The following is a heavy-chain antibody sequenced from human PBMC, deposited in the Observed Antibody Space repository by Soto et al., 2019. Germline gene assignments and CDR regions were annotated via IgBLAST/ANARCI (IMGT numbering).Heavy chain of an antibody. Sequence: QAQLVQSGAEVKKSGASVKVSCKASGYTFTDYFVHWVRQAPRHGPEWMGWTNPKSGATKYAPRFQGRVTMTRDTSISTGYLEVSGLKFDDMAVYYCAKASDDYTMDVWGQGTPVTVSS. CDR1: GYTFTDYF. CDR2: TNPKSGAT. V-gene: IGHV1-2*02. J-gene: IGHJ6*02. CDR3: AKASDDYTMDV. D-gene: IGHD2-21*02.